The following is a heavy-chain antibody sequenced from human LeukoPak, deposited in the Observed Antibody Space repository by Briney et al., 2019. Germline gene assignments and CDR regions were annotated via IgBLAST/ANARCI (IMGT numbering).Heavy chain of an antibody. J-gene: IGHJ4*02. CDR2: IYSGGTI. D-gene: IGHD1-26*01. Sequence: PGGSLRLSCAASGFSVRTNYMSWVRQAPGKGLEWVSVIYSGGTIRYADSVKGRFTISRDNSKNTLYLQMNSLRAEDTAVYYCGKHDSASDYWGQGTVVTVSS. V-gene: IGHV3-66*02. CDR1: GFSVRTNY. CDR3: GKHDSASDY.